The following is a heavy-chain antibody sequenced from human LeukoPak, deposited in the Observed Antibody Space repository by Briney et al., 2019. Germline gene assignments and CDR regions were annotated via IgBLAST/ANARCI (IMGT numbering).Heavy chain of an antibody. CDR1: GDSFSSNSAA. D-gene: IGHD3-22*01. CDR3: ASSQEGYDSSGYYYGDWFDP. CDR2: TYYRSKWYN. J-gene: IGHJ5*02. V-gene: IGHV6-1*01. Sequence: SQTLSLTCAISGDSFSSNSAAWNWIRQSPSRGLEWLGRTYYRSKWYNDYAVSVESRITINPDTSKNQFSLQLNSVTPEDTAVYYCASSQEGYDSSGYYYGDWFDPWGQGTLVTVSS.